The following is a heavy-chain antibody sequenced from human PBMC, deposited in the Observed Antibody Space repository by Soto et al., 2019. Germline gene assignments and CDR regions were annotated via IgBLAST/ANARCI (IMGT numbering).Heavy chain of an antibody. V-gene: IGHV3-30-3*01. J-gene: IGHJ4*02. Sequence: QVQLVESGGGVVQPGRSLRLSCAASGFTFSNYAMHWVRQAPGKGLEWVALMSYDGSNKRYTNSVKGRFTISRDNSENTLYLQMNSLRTDDTAVYYCAREHGVGAQVGFDSWGQGTLVIVSS. CDR2: MSYDGSNK. CDR1: GFTFSNYA. CDR3: AREHGVGAQVGFDS. D-gene: IGHD1-26*01.